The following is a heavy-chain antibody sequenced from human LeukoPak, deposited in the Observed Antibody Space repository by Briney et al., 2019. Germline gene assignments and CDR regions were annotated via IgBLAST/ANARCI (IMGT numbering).Heavy chain of an antibody. CDR1: GVSIDDDG. CDR3: ASFAFFYGSGRGAIDV. Sequence: GGTLRLPCAASGVSIDDDGMCWVCKGPQKGLEWVSGINWNGGSTAYADSAKSRCTISRDNTKNSRYSQKYSPRAEATALYYSASFAFFYGSGRGAIDVWGQGTPVTVSS. D-gene: IGHD3-10*01. CDR2: INWNGGST. V-gene: IGHV3-20*04. J-gene: IGHJ6*02.